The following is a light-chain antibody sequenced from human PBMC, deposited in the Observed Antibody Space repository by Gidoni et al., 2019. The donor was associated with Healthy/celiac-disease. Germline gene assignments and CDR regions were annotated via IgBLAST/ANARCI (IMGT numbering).Light chain of an antibody. CDR2: DVS. Sequence: QSALTQPPSVSGSPGQSVTIPCTGTSSDVGTYNYVSWYQQHPGKAPKFMIYDVSKRPAGVPDRFAGSKSGNTASLTISGLQAEDEADYYCCSYAGTFIYVFGSGTKVTVL. CDR3: CSYAGTFIYV. V-gene: IGLV2-11*01. J-gene: IGLJ1*01. CDR1: SSDVGTYNY.